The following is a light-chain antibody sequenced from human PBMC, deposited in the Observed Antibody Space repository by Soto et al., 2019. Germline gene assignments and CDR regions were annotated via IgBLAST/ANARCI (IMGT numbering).Light chain of an antibody. V-gene: IGKV1-5*01. CDR2: AAS. J-gene: IGKJ2*01. CDR1: QSINIW. Sequence: DIQMTQSPSTLSASVGDRVTITCRASQSINIWLAWYQQKPGKAPNLLISAASTLQSGVPSRFSGSGSETEFTLTITSLQPEDSATYYCQQRNSYPRTFGQGTKV. CDR3: QQRNSYPRT.